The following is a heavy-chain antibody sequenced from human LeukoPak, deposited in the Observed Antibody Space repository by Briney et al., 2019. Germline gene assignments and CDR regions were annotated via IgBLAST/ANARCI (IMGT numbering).Heavy chain of an antibody. CDR2: INPSGGST. CDR3: ARDMSGTGEGSYGGGIDY. CDR1: GFTFTSYY. D-gene: IGHD1-26*01. J-gene: IGHJ4*01. V-gene: IGHV1-46*01. Sequence: GGSLRLSCAASGFTFTSYYMHWVRQAPGQGLEWMGIINPSGGSTSYAQKFQGRVTMTRDTSTSTVYMELSSLRSEDTAVYYCARDMSGTGEGSYGGGIDYWGXXXXXTVSS.